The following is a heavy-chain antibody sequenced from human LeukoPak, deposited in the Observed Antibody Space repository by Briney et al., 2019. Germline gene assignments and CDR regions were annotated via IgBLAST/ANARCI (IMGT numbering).Heavy chain of an antibody. CDR1: GGSISSSSYY. CDR2: IYCSGST. J-gene: IGHJ3*02. Sequence: SSETLSLTCTVSGGSISSSSYYRGWIRQPPGKGLEWIGSIYCSGSTYYNPSLKSRVTISVDTSKNQFSLKLSSVTAADTAVYYCARDKEVYGELGGAFDIWGQGTMVTVSS. V-gene: IGHV4-39*07. CDR3: ARDKEVYGELGGAFDI. D-gene: IGHD2/OR15-2a*01.